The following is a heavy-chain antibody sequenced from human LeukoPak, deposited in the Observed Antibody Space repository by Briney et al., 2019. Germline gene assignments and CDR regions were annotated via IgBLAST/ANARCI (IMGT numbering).Heavy chain of an antibody. CDR2: ISGTGVNT. D-gene: IGHD7-27*01. CDR3: AKNIRQLGNYYYYMDV. V-gene: IGHV3-23*01. CDR1: GFTFSSYA. Sequence: GGSLRLSCAASGFTFSSYAMSWVRQAPGKGLEWGSSISGTGVNTFYADSVKGRFTISRDNSKNTLFLQMNSLRAEDTALYYCAKNIRQLGNYYYYMDVWGRGTTVTVSS. J-gene: IGHJ6*03.